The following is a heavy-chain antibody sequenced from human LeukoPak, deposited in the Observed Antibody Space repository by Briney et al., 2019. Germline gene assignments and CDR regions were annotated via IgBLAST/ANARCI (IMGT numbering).Heavy chain of an antibody. D-gene: IGHD3-22*01. Sequence: PGGSLRLSCAASGFTFSSYAMHWVRQAPGKGLEWVSVIYSGGSTYYADSVKGRFTISRDNSKNTLYLQMNSLRAEDTAVYYCARAFGPNYYDSSGYYPDAFDIWGQGTMVTVSS. CDR3: ARAFGPNYYDSSGYYPDAFDI. CDR2: IYSGGST. J-gene: IGHJ3*02. V-gene: IGHV3-66*01. CDR1: GFTFSSYA.